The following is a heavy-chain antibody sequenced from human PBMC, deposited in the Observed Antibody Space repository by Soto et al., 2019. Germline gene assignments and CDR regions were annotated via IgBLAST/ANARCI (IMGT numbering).Heavy chain of an antibody. Sequence: QVQLQESGPGLVKPSQTLSLTCTVSGGSISSDDYYWRWIRQPPGKGLEWIGYIFYSGSTYYNPSLKSRLTISLDTSKNQFSLKLSSVSAADTAVYYCARDRSNSPDYFDYWGQGTLVTVSS. V-gene: IGHV4-30-4*01. D-gene: IGHD6-6*01. CDR2: IFYSGST. J-gene: IGHJ4*02. CDR3: ARDRSNSPDYFDY. CDR1: GGSISSDDYY.